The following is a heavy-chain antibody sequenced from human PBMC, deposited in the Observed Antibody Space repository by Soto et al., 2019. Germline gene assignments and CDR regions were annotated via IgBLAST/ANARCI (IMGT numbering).Heavy chain of an antibody. CDR1: GFTCSSYA. V-gene: IGHV3-23*01. CDR2: VSGSGGTK. Sequence: EVQLLESGGGLVKPGGSLRLSCAASGFTCSSYAVSWVRQATGKGLEWVSGVSGSGGTKSYADSVKGRFTISRDNSKNTLYLQMNSLRAEDTAVYYCAKDSSPRLVPRSYFDYWGQGTLVTVSS. CDR3: AKDSSPRLVPRSYFDY. J-gene: IGHJ4*02. D-gene: IGHD6-19*01.